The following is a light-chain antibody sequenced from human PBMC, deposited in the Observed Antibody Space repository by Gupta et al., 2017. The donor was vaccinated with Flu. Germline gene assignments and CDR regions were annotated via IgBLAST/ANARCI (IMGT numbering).Light chain of an antibody. Sequence: PSTLSASVGDRVTVTCRASQSFSTYLAWYQQKPGKAPRLLIYKASNLESGVPSRFSASGSGTEFTLTISSLQPDDFATYYCQQYKSYPLTFGGGTKVEIK. CDR2: KAS. CDR3: QQYKSYPLT. V-gene: IGKV1-5*03. J-gene: IGKJ4*01. CDR1: QSFSTY.